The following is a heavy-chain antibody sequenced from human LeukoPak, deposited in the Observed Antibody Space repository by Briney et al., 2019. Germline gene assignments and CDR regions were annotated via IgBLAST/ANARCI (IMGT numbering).Heavy chain of an antibody. CDR1: GFTFSSYW. CDR2: IKQDGSEK. CDR3: ARGLYYDFWSGYYPYHYGMDV. V-gene: IGHV3-7*01. J-gene: IGHJ6*02. D-gene: IGHD3-3*01. Sequence: GGSLRLSCAASGFTFSSYWMSWVRQAPGKGLEWVANIKQDGSEKYYVDSVKGRFTISRDNAKNSLYLQMNSLRAEDTAVYYCARGLYYDFWSGYYPYHYGMDVWGQGTTVTVSS.